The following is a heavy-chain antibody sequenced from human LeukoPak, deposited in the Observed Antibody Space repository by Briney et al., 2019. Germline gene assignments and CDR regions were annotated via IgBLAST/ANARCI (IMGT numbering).Heavy chain of an antibody. V-gene: IGHV4-34*01. CDR3: ARGVSRTMVRGVIITRWFDP. J-gene: IGHJ5*02. CDR2: INHSGST. D-gene: IGHD3-10*01. Sequence: PSETLSLTCAVYGGSFSGYYWSWIRQPPGKGLEWIGEINHSGSTNYNPSLKSRVTISVDTSKNQFSLKLSSVTAADTPVYYCARGVSRTMVRGVIITRWFDPWGQETLVTVSS. CDR1: GGSFSGYY.